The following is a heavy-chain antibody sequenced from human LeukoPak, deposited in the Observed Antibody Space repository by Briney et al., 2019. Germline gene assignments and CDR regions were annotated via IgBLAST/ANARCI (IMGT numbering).Heavy chain of an antibody. J-gene: IGHJ6*02. CDR3: AREGSGFWSPANGMDV. Sequence: LETLSLTCTVSGGSLSSYYWSWIRQPPRKGRGRVGYNYYSGSTNYNPSLKSRVTISVDTSKNQYSLKLSSVTAADTAVYYCAREGSGFWSPANGMDVWGQGTTVTVSS. V-gene: IGHV4-59*01. CDR2: NYYSGST. CDR1: GGSLSSYY. D-gene: IGHD3-3*01.